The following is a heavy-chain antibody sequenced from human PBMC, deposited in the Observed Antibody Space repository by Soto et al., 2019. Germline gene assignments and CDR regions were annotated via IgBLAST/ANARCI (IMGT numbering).Heavy chain of an antibody. V-gene: IGHV4-34*01. Sequence: PSETLSLTCGVHGGSISGYYWSWIRQSPGKGLEWIGETDHSGSTNYNPSLRSRVTMSVDTSKNQFSLKLSSVTAADTAVYYCARELDFYDSETYYKSADWFGPWGQGTLVTVSS. J-gene: IGHJ5*02. CDR1: GGSISGYY. D-gene: IGHD3-10*01. CDR2: TDHSGST. CDR3: ARELDFYDSETYYKSADWFGP.